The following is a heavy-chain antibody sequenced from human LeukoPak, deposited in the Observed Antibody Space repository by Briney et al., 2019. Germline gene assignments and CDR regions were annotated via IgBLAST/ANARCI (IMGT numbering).Heavy chain of an antibody. Sequence: SETLSLTCAVYGVSFSGYYWSWIRQPPGKGLEWIGEINHSGSTNYNPSLKSRVTISVDTSKNQFSLKLSSVTAADTAVYYCARELIAAAGLDYWGQGTLVTVSS. CDR2: INHSGST. CDR3: ARELIAAAGLDY. V-gene: IGHV4-34*01. D-gene: IGHD6-13*01. CDR1: GVSFSGYY. J-gene: IGHJ4*02.